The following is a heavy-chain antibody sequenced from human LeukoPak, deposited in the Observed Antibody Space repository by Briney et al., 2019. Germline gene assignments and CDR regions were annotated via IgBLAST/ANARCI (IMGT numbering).Heavy chain of an antibody. D-gene: IGHD3-10*01. Sequence: PSETLSLTCTVSGGSISSNSYFSGWIRQPPGKGLEWIGIIHYSGSIYYSPSLKSRLSISIDTSKNQFSLKLSSVTAADTAVYYCASQKTLVRGAIRLFDASDIWGQGTVVTVSS. J-gene: IGHJ3*02. CDR2: IHYSGSI. V-gene: IGHV4-39*01. CDR3: ASQKTLVRGAIRLFDASDI. CDR1: GGSISSNSYF.